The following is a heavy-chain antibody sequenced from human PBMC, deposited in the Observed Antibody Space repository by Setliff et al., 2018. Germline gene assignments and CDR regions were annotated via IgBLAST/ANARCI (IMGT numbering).Heavy chain of an antibody. V-gene: IGHV1-46*01. Sequence: ASVKVSCKASGYTFTVFGINWVRQAPGQGLEWMGIINTGGLTSSSTQKLEGRVTMTRDTSTSTVYMELSSLTSDDTAVYYCARGGVEAAGKEGVFEHWGQGTLVTVSS. CDR3: ARGGVEAAGKEGVFEH. J-gene: IGHJ4*02. CDR1: GYTFTVFG. D-gene: IGHD6-13*01. CDR2: INTGGLTS.